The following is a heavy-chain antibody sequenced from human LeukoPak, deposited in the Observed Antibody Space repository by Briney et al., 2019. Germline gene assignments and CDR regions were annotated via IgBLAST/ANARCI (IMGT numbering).Heavy chain of an antibody. CDR2: IGGRGVTT. J-gene: IGHJ4*02. CDR3: AKTLVDILTGYDY. D-gene: IGHD3-9*01. CDR1: GFTFSNYA. V-gene: IGHV3-23*01. Sequence: GESLKISCAASGFTFSNYAMNWVRQAPGKGLEWVSGIGGRGVTTYYADSVEGRFTISRDNSKNTLYLQMNNLRAEDTAVYYCAKTLVDILTGYDYWGQGTLVTVSS.